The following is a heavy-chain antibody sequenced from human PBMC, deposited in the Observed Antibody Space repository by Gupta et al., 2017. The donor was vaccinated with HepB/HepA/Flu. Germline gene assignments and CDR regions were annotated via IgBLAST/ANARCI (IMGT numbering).Heavy chain of an antibody. D-gene: IGHD3-10*01. CDR3: AKDRITMVRGAAGSYYYYGMDV. J-gene: IGHJ6*02. CDR1: GFTFSSYG. V-gene: IGHV3-30*18. Sequence: QVQLVESGGGVVQPGRSLRLSCAASGFTFSSYGMHWVRQAPGKGLEWVAVISDDGSNKYYADSVKGRFTSARDNSKNTLYLQMNSLRAEDTAVYYCAKDRITMVRGAAGSYYYYGMDVGGQGTTVTVCS. CDR2: ISDDGSNK.